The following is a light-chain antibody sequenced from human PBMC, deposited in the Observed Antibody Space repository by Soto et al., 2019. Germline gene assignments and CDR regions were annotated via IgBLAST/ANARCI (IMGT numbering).Light chain of an antibody. Sequence: EIVMTQPPVTLSGFPWERATLSCRASQSVSSIYLGWYQQKPGQAPRLLIYGASSRATGIPDRFSGSGSGTDFTLTISRLEPEDFAVYYCQQYGDSTGWTFGQGTKVDI. V-gene: IGKV3-20*01. CDR3: QQYGDSTGWT. CDR1: QSVSSIY. CDR2: GAS. J-gene: IGKJ1*01.